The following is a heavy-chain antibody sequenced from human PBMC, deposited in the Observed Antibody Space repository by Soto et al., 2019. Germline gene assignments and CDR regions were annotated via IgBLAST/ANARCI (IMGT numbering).Heavy chain of an antibody. D-gene: IGHD1-1*01. J-gene: IGHJ4*02. Sequence: QVQLVQSGAEVKKPGASVKVSCKTSGYSFPSYDVNWVRQATGQGLEWMGWMNPNSGNTGYAQNFQGRVTMTRNTSISTAYMELSSLRSEDTAVYYCATGTRTHDYWGQGTLVTVSS. CDR3: ATGTRTHDY. CDR2: MNPNSGNT. CDR1: GYSFPSYD. V-gene: IGHV1-8*01.